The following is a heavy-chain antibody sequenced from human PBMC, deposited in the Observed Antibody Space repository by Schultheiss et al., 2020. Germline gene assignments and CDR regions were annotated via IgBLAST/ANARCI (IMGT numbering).Heavy chain of an antibody. CDR3: ARGGNPFDD. Sequence: SETLSLTCAVSGGSISSSNWWSWVRQPPGKGLEWIGEIYHSGSTNYNPSLKSRVTILVDKSMNQFSLKLSSLTAADTAVYYCARGGNPFDDWGQGTLVTVSS. CDR2: IYHSGST. J-gene: IGHJ4*02. V-gene: IGHV4-4*02. CDR1: GGSISSSNW. D-gene: IGHD1-14*01.